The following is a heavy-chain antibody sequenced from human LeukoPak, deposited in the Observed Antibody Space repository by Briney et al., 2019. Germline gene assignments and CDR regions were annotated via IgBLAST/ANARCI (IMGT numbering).Heavy chain of an antibody. D-gene: IGHD6-19*01. V-gene: IGHV5-51*01. J-gene: IGHJ4*02. CDR3: SRSTSGWYSSD. CDR2: IHLVDSDT. CDR1: GYRFTSYW. Sequence: GESLKISCKASGYRFTSYWIGWVRQMPGKGLEWMGIIHLVDSDTRYSPSFRGQVTISADRSISTAYLQWSSLNASDTAMYYCSRSTSGWYSSDWGQGTLVTVSS.